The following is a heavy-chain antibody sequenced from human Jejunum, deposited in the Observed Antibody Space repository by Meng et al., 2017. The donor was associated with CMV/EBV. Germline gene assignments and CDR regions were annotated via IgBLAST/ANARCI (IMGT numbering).Heavy chain of an antibody. Sequence: VSGGSINDYYWSWIRQSPGKGLEWIGYIYYSGATRYNPSLESRVSISIDTSKTHFSLKVTSVTAADTAMYYCARDNGDYYYGTDVWGQGTPVTVSS. CDR1: GGSINDYY. CDR2: IYYSGAT. V-gene: IGHV4-59*01. D-gene: IGHD4-17*01. J-gene: IGHJ6*02. CDR3: ARDNGDYYYGTDV.